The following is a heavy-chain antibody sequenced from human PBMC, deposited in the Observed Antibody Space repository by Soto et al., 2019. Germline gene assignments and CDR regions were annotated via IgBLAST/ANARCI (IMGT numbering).Heavy chain of an antibody. V-gene: IGHV3-23*01. Sequence: HPGGSLRLSCAASGFTFSSYAMSWVRQAPGKGLEWVSAISGSGGSTYYADSVKGRFTISRDNSKNTLYLQMNSLRAEDTAVYYCAKDHSSGWYGPGILNWFDPWGQGTLVTVSS. J-gene: IGHJ5*02. CDR3: AKDHSSGWYGPGILNWFDP. CDR2: ISGSGGST. CDR1: GFTFSSYA. D-gene: IGHD6-19*01.